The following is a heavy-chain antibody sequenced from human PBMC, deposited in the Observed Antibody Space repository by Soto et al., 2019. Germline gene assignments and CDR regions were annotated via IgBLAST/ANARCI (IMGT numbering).Heavy chain of an antibody. D-gene: IGHD6-13*01. Sequence: SESLSLTCPVSGCSISSDYWSWIRQPAGKGLEWIGRIYTSENTHYNPSLRSRVSMSLDTSKNQLSLNLSSVTAADTAVYYCARGVGRSSWTSFDSWGQGTLVTVSS. J-gene: IGHJ4*02. CDR2: IYTSENT. V-gene: IGHV4-4*07. CDR1: GCSISSDY. CDR3: ARGVGRSSWTSFDS.